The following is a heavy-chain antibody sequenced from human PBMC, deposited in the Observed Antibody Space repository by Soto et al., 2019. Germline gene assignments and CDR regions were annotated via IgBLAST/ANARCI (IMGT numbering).Heavy chain of an antibody. CDR2: ISWNSGSI. Sequence: EVQLVESGGGLVQPGRSLRLSCAASGFTFDDYAMHWVRQAPGKGLEWVSGISWNSGSIGYADSVKGRFTISRDNAKNSLYLQMNSLRAEDTALYYCAKSSEAGGYWYFDLWGRGTLVTVCS. CDR3: AKSSEAGGYWYFDL. J-gene: IGHJ2*01. D-gene: IGHD6-13*01. V-gene: IGHV3-9*01. CDR1: GFTFDDYA.